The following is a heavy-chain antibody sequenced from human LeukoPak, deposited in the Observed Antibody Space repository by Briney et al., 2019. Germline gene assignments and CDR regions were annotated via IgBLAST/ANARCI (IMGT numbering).Heavy chain of an antibody. CDR3: ASSGSYRFDY. V-gene: IGHV3-48*02. D-gene: IGHD1-26*01. CDR1: GLIFSNYW. J-gene: IGHJ4*02. CDR2: ITASGTAM. Sequence: PGGSLRLSCAASGLIFSNYWMTWVRQAPGKGLEWVSHITASGTAMFYADSVKGRFTISRDNAKNSLYLQMNSLRDEDTAVYYCASSGSYRFDYWGQGTLVTVSS.